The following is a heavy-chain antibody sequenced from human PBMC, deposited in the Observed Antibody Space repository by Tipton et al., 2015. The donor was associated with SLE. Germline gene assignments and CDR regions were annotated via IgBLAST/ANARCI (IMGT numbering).Heavy chain of an antibody. CDR1: GGSITTRSYY. Sequence: TLSLTCIVSGGSITTRSYYWGWIRQPPGKGLEWIASISYSGATYSNPSLKSRVIISLDTSRNHFSLKLTSVNAADTAVYFCARDRDIVLEPVPIPPAFDNWSQGTTVTVSS. V-gene: IGHV4-39*07. CDR2: ISYSGAT. D-gene: IGHD2-8*02. CDR3: ARDRDIVLEPVPIPPAFDN. J-gene: IGHJ3*02.